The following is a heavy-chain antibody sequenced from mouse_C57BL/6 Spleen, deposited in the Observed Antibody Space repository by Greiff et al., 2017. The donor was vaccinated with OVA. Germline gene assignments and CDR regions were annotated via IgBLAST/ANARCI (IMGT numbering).Heavy chain of an antibody. V-gene: IGHV1-72*01. CDR1: GYTFPSYW. CDR3: ARNYSGSSYYFDY. Sequence: QVQLQQPGAELVKPGASVKLSCKASGYTFPSYWMHWVKQRPGRGLEWIGRIDPNSGGTKSNEKYKSKATLTVDKPSSTAYMQLSSLTSEDSAVYYCARNYSGSSYYFDYWGQGTTLTVSS. CDR2: IDPNSGGT. J-gene: IGHJ2*01. D-gene: IGHD1-1*01.